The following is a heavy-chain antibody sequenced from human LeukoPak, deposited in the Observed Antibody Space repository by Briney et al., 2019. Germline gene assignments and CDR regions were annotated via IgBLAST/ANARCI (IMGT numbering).Heavy chain of an antibody. J-gene: IGHJ4*02. CDR3: STAPACDLLYYN. CDR1: GFSLISDY. Sequence: PGGSLRLSCAASGFSLISDYMSWVRQAPGKGLEWVSFVYNANGDTYYSDSVKGRFTISIDNSKNTLYLQMDNLRAEDTAVYYCSTAPACDLLYYNWGQGTLVTVSS. V-gene: IGHV3-53*01. D-gene: IGHD1-26*01. CDR2: VYNANGDT.